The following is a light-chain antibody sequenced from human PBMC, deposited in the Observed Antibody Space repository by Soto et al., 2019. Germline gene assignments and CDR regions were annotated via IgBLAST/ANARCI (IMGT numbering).Light chain of an antibody. CDR1: QSVSSSY. CDR3: HQYDSSHLT. V-gene: IGKV3-20*01. Sequence: EIVLTQSPGTLSLSPGERATLSCRASQSVSSSYLAWYQQKPGQAPRLLIYGASSRATGIPDRFNGSGSGTDFTLTISRLEPEDFAVYYCHQYDSSHLTFGGGTKVEFK. CDR2: GAS. J-gene: IGKJ4*01.